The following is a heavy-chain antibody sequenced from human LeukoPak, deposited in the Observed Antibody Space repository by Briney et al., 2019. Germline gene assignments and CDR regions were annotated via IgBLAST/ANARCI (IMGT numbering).Heavy chain of an antibody. V-gene: IGHV3-74*01. CDR1: GFTFSTYW. D-gene: IGHD1-26*01. Sequence: GGSLRLSCAASGFTFSTYWMHWVRQAPGKGLVWVSRINTDGSHTNYADSVKGRFAISRDNAKNTLYLQMNSLRAEDTAIYYCARDSGGSFDYWGQGTLVTVSS. CDR2: INTDGSHT. J-gene: IGHJ4*02. CDR3: ARDSGGSFDY.